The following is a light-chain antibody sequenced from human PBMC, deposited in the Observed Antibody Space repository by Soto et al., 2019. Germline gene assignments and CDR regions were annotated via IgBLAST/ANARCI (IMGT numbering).Light chain of an antibody. CDR3: QQNFITPLT. Sequence: DIQMTQSPSSLSAFVGDRVTITCRASQSTSAYLTWFQQKPGKAPKLLIHAASRLETGVPSRFSGGGSGTDFTLTISSLQPEDFATYYCQQNFITPLTFGGGTKVDIK. J-gene: IGKJ4*01. V-gene: IGKV1-39*01. CDR2: AAS. CDR1: QSTSAY.